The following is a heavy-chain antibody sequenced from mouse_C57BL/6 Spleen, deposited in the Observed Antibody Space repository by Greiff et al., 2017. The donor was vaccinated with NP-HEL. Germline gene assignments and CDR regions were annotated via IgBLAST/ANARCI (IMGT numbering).Heavy chain of an antibody. D-gene: IGHD2-4*01. CDR2: INPSTGGT. CDR1: GYSFTGYY. CDR3: ARGYDYDSAWFAY. J-gene: IGHJ3*01. Sequence: VQLQQSGAELVKPGASVKISCKASGYSFTGYYMNWVKQSPEKSLEWIGEINPSTGGTTYNQKFKAKATLTVDKSSSTAYMQLKSLTSEDSAVYYCARGYDYDSAWFAYWGQGTLVTVSA. V-gene: IGHV1-42*01.